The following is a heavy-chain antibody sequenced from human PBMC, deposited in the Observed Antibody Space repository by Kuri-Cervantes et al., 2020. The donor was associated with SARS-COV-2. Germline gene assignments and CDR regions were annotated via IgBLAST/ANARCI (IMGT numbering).Heavy chain of an antibody. Sequence: SETLSLTCTVSGGSMSSSSFYWGWIRQPPGKGLEWIGSIYYSGSIYYNPSLKSRVTISVDTSKNQFSLKLSSVTAADTAVYYCARSLTIFGVVTSNWFDPWGQGTLVTVSS. CDR2: IYYSGSI. CDR3: ARSLTIFGVVTSNWFDP. CDR1: GGSMSSSSFY. V-gene: IGHV4-39*01. J-gene: IGHJ5*02. D-gene: IGHD3-3*01.